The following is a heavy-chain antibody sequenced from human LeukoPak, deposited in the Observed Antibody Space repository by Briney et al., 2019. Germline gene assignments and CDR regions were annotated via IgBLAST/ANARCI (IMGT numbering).Heavy chain of an antibody. Sequence: SVKVSCKASGGTFSSYAISWVRQAPGQGLEWMGRIIPILGIANYAQKFQGRVTMTRNTSISTAYMELSSLRSEDTAVYYCARGEGGGSPWGQGTLVTVSS. CDR2: IIPILGIA. J-gene: IGHJ5*02. V-gene: IGHV1-69*04. CDR3: ARGEGGGSP. D-gene: IGHD2-15*01. CDR1: GGTFSSYA.